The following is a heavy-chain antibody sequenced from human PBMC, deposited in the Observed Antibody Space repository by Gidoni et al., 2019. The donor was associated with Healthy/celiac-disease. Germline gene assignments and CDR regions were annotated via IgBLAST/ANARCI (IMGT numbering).Heavy chain of an antibody. Sequence: QVQLQESGPGLVKPSETLSLTCTVSGGPISSYYWSWIRQPPGKGLEWIGYFYYSGSTNYNPSLKSRVTISVDTSKNQFSLKLSSVTAADTAVYYCARVKSAARLTFDYWGQGTLVTVSS. CDR1: GGPISSYY. CDR2: FYYSGST. V-gene: IGHV4-59*01. CDR3: ARVKSAARLTFDY. J-gene: IGHJ4*02. D-gene: IGHD6-6*01.